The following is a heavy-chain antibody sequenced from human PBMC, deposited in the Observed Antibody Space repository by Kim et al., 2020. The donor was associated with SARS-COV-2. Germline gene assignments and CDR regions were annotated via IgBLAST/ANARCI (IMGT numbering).Heavy chain of an antibody. CDR3: TTAPYYGSGSPGVRGMDV. D-gene: IGHD3-10*01. CDR1: GFTFSNAW. V-gene: IGHV3-15*01. CDR2: IKSKTDGGTT. Sequence: GGSLRLSCAASGFTFSNAWMSWVRQAPGKGLEWVGRIKSKTDGGTTDYAAPVKGRFTISRDDSKNTLYLQMNSLKTEDTAVYYCTTAPYYGSGSPGVRGMDVWGQGTTVTVSS. J-gene: IGHJ6*02.